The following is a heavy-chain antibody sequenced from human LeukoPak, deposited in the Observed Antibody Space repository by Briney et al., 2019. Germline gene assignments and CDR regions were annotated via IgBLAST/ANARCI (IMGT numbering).Heavy chain of an antibody. CDR2: IYYSGST. CDR3: ARTTEDCSSTSCYQYWFDP. J-gene: IGHJ5*02. CDR1: GGSISSYY. Sequence: SETLSLTCTVSGGSISSYYWSWIRQPPGKGLEWIGYIYYSGSTSYNPSLKSRATMSVDTSKKQISLKVRSVTAADTAVYYCARTTEDCSSTSCYQYWFDPWGQGTLVTVSS. D-gene: IGHD2-2*01. V-gene: IGHV4-59*01.